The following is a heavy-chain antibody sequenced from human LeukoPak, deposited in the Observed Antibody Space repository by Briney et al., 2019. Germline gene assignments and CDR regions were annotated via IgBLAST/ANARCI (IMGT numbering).Heavy chain of an antibody. Sequence: PGGSLRLSCAASGLTFISYAMSWVRQAPGKGLEWVSTISGSGGRTYFADSVKGRFTISRDNAKNSLYLQMNSLRAEDTAVYYCAELGITMIGGVWGKGTTVTISS. V-gene: IGHV3-23*01. CDR2: ISGSGGRT. CDR3: AELGITMIGGV. D-gene: IGHD3-10*02. J-gene: IGHJ6*04. CDR1: GLTFISYA.